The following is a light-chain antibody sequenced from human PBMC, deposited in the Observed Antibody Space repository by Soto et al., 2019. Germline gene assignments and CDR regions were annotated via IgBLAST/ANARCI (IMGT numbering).Light chain of an antibody. V-gene: IGLV1-47*01. CDR2: RDN. Sequence: QSVLTQPPSVSGTPGQRVTISCSGGISNIATNYVHWFQQLPGTAPKVLSNRDNQRPSGVPDRFSGSKSGTSASLAIRGLRSEDEAEYYCAAWDDTVRSDVFGTGTKLTVL. CDR3: AAWDDTVRSDV. J-gene: IGLJ1*01. CDR1: ISNIATNY.